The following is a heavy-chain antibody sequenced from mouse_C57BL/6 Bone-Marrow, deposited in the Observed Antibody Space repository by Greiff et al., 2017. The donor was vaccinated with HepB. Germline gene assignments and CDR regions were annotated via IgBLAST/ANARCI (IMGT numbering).Heavy chain of an antibody. CDR3: ARGVTAMWSLAY. CDR2: INPYNGGT. Sequence: EVQLQESGPVLVKPGASVKMSCKASGYTFTDYYMNWVKQSHGKSLEWIGVINPYNGGTSYNQKFKGKATLTVDKSSSTAYMELNSLTSEDSAVYYCARGVTAMWSLAYWGQGTLVTVSA. J-gene: IGHJ3*01. V-gene: IGHV1-19*01. D-gene: IGHD1-2*01. CDR1: GYTFTDYY.